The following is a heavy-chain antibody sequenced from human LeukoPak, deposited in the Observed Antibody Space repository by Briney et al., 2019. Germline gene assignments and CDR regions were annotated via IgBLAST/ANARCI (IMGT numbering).Heavy chain of an antibody. CDR3: ASLGYYYGSGSYYKPRGIDY. Sequence: ASVKVSCKASGGTFSSYAISWVRQAPGQGLEWMGGIIPIFGTANYAQKFQGRVTITADKSTSTAYMELSSLRSEDTAVYYCASLGYYYGSGSYYKPRGIDYWGQGTLVTVSS. D-gene: IGHD3-10*01. CDR1: GGTFSSYA. V-gene: IGHV1-69*06. J-gene: IGHJ4*02. CDR2: IIPIFGTA.